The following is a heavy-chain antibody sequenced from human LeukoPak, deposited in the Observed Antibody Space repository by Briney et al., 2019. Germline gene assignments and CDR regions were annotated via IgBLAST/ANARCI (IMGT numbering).Heavy chain of an antibody. CDR3: TREDCNAGTCYFSVD. V-gene: IGHV1-18*01. J-gene: IGHJ4*02. CDR2: INPFNGDT. D-gene: IGHD2-15*01. CDR1: GYIFTTHG. Sequence: ASVKVSCKASGYIFTTHGISCLRRAPGQWLEWMGWINPFNGDTKYPQKFQGRVTMTTDTSTSTAYMEIRSLRFDDTAVYYCTREDCNAGTCYFSVDWGQGTLVTVSS.